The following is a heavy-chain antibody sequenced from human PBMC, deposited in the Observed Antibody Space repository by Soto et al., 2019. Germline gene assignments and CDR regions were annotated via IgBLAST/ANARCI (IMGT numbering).Heavy chain of an antibody. CDR3: ARGYIVATRPYFDY. D-gene: IGHD5-12*01. Sequence: PGASVKVSCKASGGTFSSYAISWVRQAPGQGLEWMGGIIPIFGTANYAQKFQGRVTITADESTSTAYMELSSLRSEDTAVYYCARGYIVATRPYFDYWGQGTLVTVSS. J-gene: IGHJ4*02. CDR2: IIPIFGTA. CDR1: GGTFSSYA. V-gene: IGHV1-69*13.